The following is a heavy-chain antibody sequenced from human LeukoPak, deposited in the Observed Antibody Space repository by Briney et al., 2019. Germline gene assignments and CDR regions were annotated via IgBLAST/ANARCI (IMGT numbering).Heavy chain of an antibody. CDR3: AKDPSYDYGMDV. CDR1: GFTFSSYA. CDR2: ISGSGGST. V-gene: IGHV3-23*01. J-gene: IGHJ6*04. Sequence: GGSLRLSCVASGFTFSSYAMSWVRQAPGKGLEWVSAISGSGGSTYYADSVKGRFTISGDNSKNTLYLQMNSLRVEDTAVYSCAKDPSYDYGMDVWGKGTTVTVSS.